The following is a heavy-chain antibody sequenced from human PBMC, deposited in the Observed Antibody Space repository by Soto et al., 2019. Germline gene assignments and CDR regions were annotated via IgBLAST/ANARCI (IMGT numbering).Heavy chain of an antibody. V-gene: IGHV4-4*02. CDR2: VFHTGTT. CDR3: ARSAGWYAVHS. Sequence: QVQLQESGPGLVKPSGTLSLTCAVSGDSVSSPYYWCWVRQPPGKGLEWIGEVFHTGTTSYNPSLMSRFAISMDQSINRFSLDLSSVTAADTAVYYCARSAGWYAVHSWGPGTLVIVSS. D-gene: IGHD6-19*01. CDR1: GDSVSSPYY. J-gene: IGHJ4*02.